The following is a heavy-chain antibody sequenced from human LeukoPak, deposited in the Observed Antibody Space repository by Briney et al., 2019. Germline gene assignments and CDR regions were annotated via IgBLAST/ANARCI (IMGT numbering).Heavy chain of an antibody. V-gene: IGHV6-1*01. CDR3: SRWLTTSAGFDF. D-gene: IGHD1/OR15-1a*01. Sequence: SQTLSLTCAISGDSVSSNSATWSWLRQSPSRGLEWLGRTFYRSKWYSDYAPSVEGRITVNPDTSRNRFSLQLDFVTPEDSAVYFCSRWLTTSAGFDFWGRGTVVTVSS. J-gene: IGHJ3*01. CDR1: GDSVSSNSAT. CDR2: TFYRSKWYS.